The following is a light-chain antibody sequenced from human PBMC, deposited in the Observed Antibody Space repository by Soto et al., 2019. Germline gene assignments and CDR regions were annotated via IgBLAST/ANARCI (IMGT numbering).Light chain of an antibody. CDR3: QQYGSSPIT. CDR1: QSVINNY. V-gene: IGKV3-20*01. Sequence: EIVLTQSPGTLSLSPGERGTLPCRASQSVINNYLAWYQQKPGQAPRLLIYGASSRATGIPERFSGSGSGTEFTLTISRLAPEDFAVYYSQQYGSSPITFGQGTRLEIK. CDR2: GAS. J-gene: IGKJ5*01.